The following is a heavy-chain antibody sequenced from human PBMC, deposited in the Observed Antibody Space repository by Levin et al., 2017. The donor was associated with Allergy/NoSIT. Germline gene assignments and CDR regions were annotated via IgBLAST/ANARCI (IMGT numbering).Heavy chain of an antibody. J-gene: IGHJ4*02. D-gene: IGHD4-17*01. V-gene: IGHV3-74*01. CDR1: GFTFSSYW. CDR2: ITPDGSNT. Sequence: QPGGSLRLSCAASGFTFSSYWMHWVRQAPGKGLVWVSRITPDGSNTDYADSVKGQFTISRDNAKNTLYLQMNSLRAEDTAVYYCARDLRGRDDYWGQGTLVTVSS. CDR3: ARDLRGRDDY.